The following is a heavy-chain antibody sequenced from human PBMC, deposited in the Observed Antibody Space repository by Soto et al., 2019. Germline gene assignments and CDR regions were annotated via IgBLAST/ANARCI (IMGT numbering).Heavy chain of an antibody. CDR3: TRDLYYFDSSAYYGHNWFDP. CDR2: IIPMFGTT. CDR1: GGTFSTYT. D-gene: IGHD3-22*01. J-gene: IGHJ5*02. Sequence: ASVTVSCKASGGTFSTYTMSWVRQAPGQGLEWMGGIIPMFGTTTYAENFQGRVTITADESTSTAYMELTSLRSEDTAVYYCTRDLYYFDSSAYYGHNWFDPWGQGTRVTVSS. V-gene: IGHV1-69*13.